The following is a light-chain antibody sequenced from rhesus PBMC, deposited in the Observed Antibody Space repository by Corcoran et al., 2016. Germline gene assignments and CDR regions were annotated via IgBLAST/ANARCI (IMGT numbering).Light chain of an antibody. V-gene: IGKV1-33*02. CDR1: QGISNW. CDR3: QQHNSNPYS. CDR2: AAS. Sequence: DIQMTQSPSSLSASVGDRVTITCQASQGISNWLAWYQQKPGKAPKLLIYAASSLQRGVPSRFSGSGSGTELTLTISSLQPEDFATYYCQQHNSNPYSFGQGTKVEIK. J-gene: IGKJ2*01.